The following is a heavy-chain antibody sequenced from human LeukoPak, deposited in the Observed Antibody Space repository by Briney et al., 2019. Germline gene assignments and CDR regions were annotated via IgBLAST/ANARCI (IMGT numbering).Heavy chain of an antibody. CDR2: IGTAGDT. CDR1: GFTFSSYD. CDR3: AKDNLLAQSDSTLGKNHFDY. D-gene: IGHD2/OR15-2a*01. J-gene: IGHJ4*02. Sequence: GGSLRLSCAASGFTFSSYDMHWVRQATGKGLEWVSAIGTAGDTYYADSVKGRFTISRDNSKNTLDLQMSSLRAEDTALYYCAKDNLLAQSDSTLGKNHFDYWGQGTLVTVSS. V-gene: IGHV3-13*04.